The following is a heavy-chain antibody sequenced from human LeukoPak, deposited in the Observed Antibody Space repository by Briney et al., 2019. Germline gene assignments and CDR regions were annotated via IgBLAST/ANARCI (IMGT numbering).Heavy chain of an antibody. CDR3: ARGEEYYYDSSGPTDY. J-gene: IGHJ4*02. CDR1: GYTFTSYD. CDR2: MNPNSGNT. Sequence: ASVKVSCKASGYTFTSYDINWVRQATGQGLEWMGWMNPNSGNTGYAQKFQGRVTMTRNTSISTAYMELSSLRSEDTAAYYCARGEEYYYDSSGPTDYWGQGTLVTVSS. V-gene: IGHV1-8*01. D-gene: IGHD3-22*01.